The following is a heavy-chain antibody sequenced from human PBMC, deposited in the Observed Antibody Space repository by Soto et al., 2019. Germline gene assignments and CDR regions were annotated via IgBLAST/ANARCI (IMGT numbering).Heavy chain of an antibody. CDR1: GYTFSGYH. J-gene: IGHJ4*02. V-gene: IGHV1-2*02. CDR3: ARDGIGFGY. Sequence: QVQLVQSGAEVKKPGASVKVSCKASGYTFSGYHMHWVRQAPGQGLEWMGWINPNPNSGGTKYAQKFQGRVTMTRETSISTVYMELRRLRSDDTARYYCARDGIGFGYWGQGTLVTVSS. CDR2: INPNPNSGGT. D-gene: IGHD3-3*01.